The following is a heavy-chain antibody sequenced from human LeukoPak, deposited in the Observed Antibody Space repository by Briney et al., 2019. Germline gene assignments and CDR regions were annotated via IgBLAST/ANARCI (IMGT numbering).Heavy chain of an antibody. CDR1: GYTFTSYG. J-gene: IGHJ4*02. D-gene: IGHD3-22*01. V-gene: IGHV1-18*01. Sequence: ASAKVSCKASGYTFTSYGISWVRQAPGQGLEWMGWISAYNGNTNYAQKLQGRVTMTTDTSTSTAYMELRSLRSDDTAVYYCARAHHYYDSSGLYYWGQGTLVTVSS. CDR3: ARAHHYYDSSGLYY. CDR2: ISAYNGNT.